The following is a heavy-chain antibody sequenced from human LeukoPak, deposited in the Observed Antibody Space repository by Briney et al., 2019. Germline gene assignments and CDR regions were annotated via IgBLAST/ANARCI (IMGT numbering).Heavy chain of an antibody. CDR1: GFIFSNYA. CDR3: ARPLYILTGYNPPYELGY. CDR2: IKQDGSEK. Sequence: GGSLRLSCAASGFIFSNYAMSWVRQAPGKGLEWVANIKQDGSEKYYVDSVKGRFTISRDNAKNSLYLQMNSLRAEDTAVYYCARPLYILTGYNPPYELGYWGQGTLVTVSS. J-gene: IGHJ4*02. V-gene: IGHV3-7*01. D-gene: IGHD3-9*01.